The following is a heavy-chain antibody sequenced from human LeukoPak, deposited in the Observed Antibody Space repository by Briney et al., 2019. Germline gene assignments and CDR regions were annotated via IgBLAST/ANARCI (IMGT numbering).Heavy chain of an antibody. CDR2: INHSGST. CDR3: ARGGRSWYRAGYYYYMDV. V-gene: IGHV4-34*01. J-gene: IGHJ6*03. CDR1: GGSFSRYY. D-gene: IGHD6-13*01. Sequence: RSETQSLTCAVYGGSFSRYYWSWTRHPPGEGLEWIGEINHSGSTNYTPSLKSRVNISVDTSKNQFSLKLSSVTAADTAVYYCARGGRSWYRAGYYYYMDVWGKGTTVTISS.